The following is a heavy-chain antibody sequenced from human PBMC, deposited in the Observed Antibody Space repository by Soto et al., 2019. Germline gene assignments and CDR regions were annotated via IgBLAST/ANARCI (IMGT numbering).Heavy chain of an antibody. D-gene: IGHD3-10*01. Sequence: QVQLQESGPGLVKPSQTLSLTCTVSGGSISSAGYNWSWIRQHPGKGLEWIGYIYYSGSTYYNPSPKSRVTISVFTSKNQSSLKLRAVTAADTAVYYCARYGSGSYYPTTFDYWGQGTQVTVSA. V-gene: IGHV4-31*03. J-gene: IGHJ4*02. CDR3: ARYGSGSYYPTTFDY. CDR1: GGSISSAGYN. CDR2: IYYSGST.